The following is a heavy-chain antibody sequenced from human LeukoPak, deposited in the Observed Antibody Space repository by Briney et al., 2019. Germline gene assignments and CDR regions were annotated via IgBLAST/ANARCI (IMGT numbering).Heavy chain of an antibody. CDR1: GFIYCNYA. D-gene: IGHD2-2*01. Sequence: PGGSLRLSCAASGFIYCNYAMNWVRQAQGKGLEWVSSISNSGHSTYYADSVKGRFTISRDNSKNTLYLQMNSLRAEDTAVYYCAKHPRNQLLCTFDYWGQGTLVTVSS. CDR3: AKHPRNQLLCTFDY. J-gene: IGHJ4*02. CDR2: ISNSGHST. V-gene: IGHV3-23*01.